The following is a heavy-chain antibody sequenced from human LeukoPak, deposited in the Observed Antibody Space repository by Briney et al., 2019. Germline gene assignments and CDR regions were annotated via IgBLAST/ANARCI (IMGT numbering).Heavy chain of an antibody. CDR2: IYFGGTT. V-gene: IGHV4-39*01. CDR1: GGSVSSTRHY. Sequence: PSETLSLTCIVSGGSVSSTRHYWAWIRQSPGMGLEWVGSIYFGGTTYYNSSLKSRVTISVDTSKNEFSLKLTSVTASDTGVYYCARGENVAAAGIEFWGQGTLVTVSS. CDR3: ARGENVAAAGIEF. D-gene: IGHD6-13*01. J-gene: IGHJ4*02.